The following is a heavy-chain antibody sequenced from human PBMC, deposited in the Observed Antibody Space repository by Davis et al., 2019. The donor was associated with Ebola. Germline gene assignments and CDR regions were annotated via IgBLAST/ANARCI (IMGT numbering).Heavy chain of an antibody. CDR2: ISGDNGDT. Sequence: AASVKVSCKPSGYSFSSFGVTWVRQAPGQGLEWMGWISGDNGDTNYAQKFQGRVTMTTDTSTSTAYMELRSLRYDDTAVYYCAKDYCSSTICYNLGRFDPWGQGTLVTVSS. J-gene: IGHJ5*02. D-gene: IGHD2-2*02. CDR3: AKDYCSSTICYNLGRFDP. V-gene: IGHV1-18*01. CDR1: GYSFSSFG.